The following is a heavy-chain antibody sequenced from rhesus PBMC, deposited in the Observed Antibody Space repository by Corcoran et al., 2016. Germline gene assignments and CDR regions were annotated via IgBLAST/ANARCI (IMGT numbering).Heavy chain of an antibody. J-gene: IGHJ4*01. D-gene: IGHD1-44*02. Sequence: EVQLVETGGGLVQPGGSLKLSCAASGFTFSSYGMSWVRQAPGKGLEWVSAINRGGGSTYYADSVKGRFTISRDNSKNTLSLQMNSLRAEDTAVYYCAKEGYGWEPPYWGQGVLVTVSS. V-gene: IGHV3S5*01. CDR3: AKEGYGWEPPY. CDR1: GFTFSSYG. CDR2: INRGGGST.